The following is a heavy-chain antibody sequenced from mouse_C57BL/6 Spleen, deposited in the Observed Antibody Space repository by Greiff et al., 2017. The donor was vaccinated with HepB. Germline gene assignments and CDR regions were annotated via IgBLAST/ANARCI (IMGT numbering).Heavy chain of an antibody. CDR3: ARSGYYGSRGWYFDV. CDR2: IDPSDSYT. V-gene: IGHV1-59*01. Sequence: VQLQQPGAELVRPGTSVKLSCKASGYTFTSYWMHWVKQRPGQGLEWIGVIDPSDSYTNYNQKFKGKATLTVDTSSSTAYMQLSSLTSEDSAVYYCARSGYYGSRGWYFDVWGTGTTVTVSS. D-gene: IGHD1-1*01. CDR1: GYTFTSYW. J-gene: IGHJ1*03.